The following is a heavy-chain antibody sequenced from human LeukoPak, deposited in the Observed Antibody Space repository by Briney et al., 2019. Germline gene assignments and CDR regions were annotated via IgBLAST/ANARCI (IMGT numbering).Heavy chain of an antibody. Sequence: PGGSLRLSCAASGFTFSTYSMNWVRQAPGKGLEWVSYISSSSSTIYYADSVKGRFTISRDNAKNSLYLQMNSLRAEDTAVYYCASQPYAGLWFGDGWGQGTLVTVSS. CDR3: ASQPYAGLWFGDG. D-gene: IGHD3-10*01. J-gene: IGHJ4*02. CDR2: ISSSSSTI. V-gene: IGHV3-48*04. CDR1: GFTFSTYS.